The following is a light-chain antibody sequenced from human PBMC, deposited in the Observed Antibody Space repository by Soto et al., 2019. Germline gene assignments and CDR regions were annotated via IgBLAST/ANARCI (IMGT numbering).Light chain of an antibody. CDR3: QHYHSYPWT. CDR2: QAS. CDR1: QSISYW. Sequence: DIQMTQSPSTLSASVGDRVTITCRASQSISYWLAWYQKKPGKAPNLLIYQASSLKSGVPSTFSGSGSGTEFTLTISSLQLDDFATYYCQHYHSYPWTFGQGTKVEIK. V-gene: IGKV1-5*03. J-gene: IGKJ1*01.